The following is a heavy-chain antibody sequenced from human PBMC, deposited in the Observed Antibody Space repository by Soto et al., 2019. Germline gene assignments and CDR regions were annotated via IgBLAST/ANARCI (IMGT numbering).Heavy chain of an antibody. CDR1: GGSVSSGSFY. D-gene: IGHD6-6*01. CDR2: IYYSGST. CDR3: ARAHSDSFWFDP. V-gene: IGHV4-61*01. J-gene: IGHJ5*02. Sequence: SETLSLTCTVSGGSVSSGSFYWSWIRQPIRQPPGKGLEWIGYIYYSGSTTYNPSLKSRVAISVDLSKNQFSLKVNSVTAADTAIYYCARAHSDSFWFDPWGQGTLVTVSS.